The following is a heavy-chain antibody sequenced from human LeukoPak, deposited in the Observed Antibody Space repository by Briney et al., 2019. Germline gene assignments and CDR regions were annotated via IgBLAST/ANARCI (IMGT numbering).Heavy chain of an antibody. V-gene: IGHV3-48*03. J-gene: IGHJ4*02. CDR2: ISSSGSTI. CDR3: ARLYSSSSGLRASDY. Sequence: PGGSLRLSCAASGCTFSSYEMNWVRQAPGKGLEWVSYISSSGSTIFYADSVKGRFTISRDNAKNSLYLQMNSLRAEDTAVYYCARLYSSSSGLRASDYWGQGTLVTVSS. CDR1: GCTFSSYE. D-gene: IGHD6-6*01.